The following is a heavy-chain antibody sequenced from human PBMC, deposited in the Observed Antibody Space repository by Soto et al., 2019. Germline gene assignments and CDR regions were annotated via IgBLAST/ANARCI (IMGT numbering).Heavy chain of an antibody. V-gene: IGHV4-39*02. CDR2: ISTSGST. J-gene: IGHJ6*02. CDR3: ARDKMVPKDSSSPYYYSGVDV. CDR1: GGTISRRGYY. D-gene: IGHD6-6*01. Sequence: SQTLWLTAPVSGGTISRRGYYCSRIRHPAGNGLEWIGSISTSGSTYYNLSLKSRVTISLDTSKNQFSLNLSSVTAADTAVYYFARDKMVPKDSSSPYYYSGVDVWGQGTTVT.